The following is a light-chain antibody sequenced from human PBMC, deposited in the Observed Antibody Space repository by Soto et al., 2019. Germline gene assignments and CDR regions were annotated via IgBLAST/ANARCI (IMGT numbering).Light chain of an antibody. CDR3: LPYYIYWT. CDR1: QGISHY. Sequence: IQMRQNQSSLSASVGARVTITCRASQGISHYLAWYQQKQGKVPKLLIYAASTLQSGVPSRFIGSGSGTDFTLTVISLQPDDIATYYCLPYYIYWTFGQGGIVDIK. CDR2: AAS. J-gene: IGKJ1*01. V-gene: IGKV1-16*01.